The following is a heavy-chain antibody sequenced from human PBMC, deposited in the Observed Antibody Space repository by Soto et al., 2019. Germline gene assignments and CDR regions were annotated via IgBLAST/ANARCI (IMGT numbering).Heavy chain of an antibody. V-gene: IGHV1-3*01. J-gene: IGHJ5*02. Sequence: ASVKVSCKASGYTFDSYAMHWVRRAPGQSLEWMGWINAGNGNTKYSRKFQGRVTITRDTSAGVAYMQLNSLRSEDTALYFCARDVVGVVVVGATLAHWGQGTPVTVSS. D-gene: IGHD2-15*01. CDR2: INAGNGNT. CDR3: ARDVVGVVVVGATLAH. CDR1: GYTFDSYA.